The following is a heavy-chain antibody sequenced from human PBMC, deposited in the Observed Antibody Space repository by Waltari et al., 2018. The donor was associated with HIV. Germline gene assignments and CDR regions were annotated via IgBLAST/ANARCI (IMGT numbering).Heavy chain of an antibody. D-gene: IGHD4-17*01. V-gene: IGHV3-30*18. Sequence: QVQLVESGGGVVQPGRSLRLSCAASGFTFSSYGMHWVRQAPGKGLEWVAVISYDGSNKFYTDSVKGRFTISRDNSKNTLYLQMNSLRAEDTAVYYCAKTGYGDYGRDDWGQGTLVTVSP. CDR2: ISYDGSNK. CDR3: AKTGYGDYGRDD. J-gene: IGHJ4*02. CDR1: GFTFSSYG.